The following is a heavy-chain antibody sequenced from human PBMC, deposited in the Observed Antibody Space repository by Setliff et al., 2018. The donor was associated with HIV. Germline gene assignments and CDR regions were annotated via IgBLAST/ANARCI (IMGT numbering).Heavy chain of an antibody. CDR3: ARGGPPRVATLYWFDP. J-gene: IGHJ5*02. D-gene: IGHD2-15*01. CDR1: GYTFTSYY. Sequence: GASVKVSCKASGYTFTSYYIHWVRQAPGQGLEWMGRINPSGGSTSYAQKFQGRVTMTRDTSTSTVYMELSSLRSEDTAMYYCARGGPPRVATLYWFDPWGQGTLVTVSS. V-gene: IGHV1-46*01. CDR2: INPSGGST.